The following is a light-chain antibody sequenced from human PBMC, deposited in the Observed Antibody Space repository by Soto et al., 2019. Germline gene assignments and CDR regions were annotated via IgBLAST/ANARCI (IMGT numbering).Light chain of an antibody. CDR3: KSYTTSSTYV. Sequence: QSALTQPASVSGSPGQSVTISCTGTSSDVGGYNFVSWYQHHPGKAPKLMIYDVSNRPSGVSNRFSGSKSGNTASLTISGLQAEDEADYYCKSYTTSSTYVFGTGTKGTVL. CDR2: DVS. V-gene: IGLV2-14*03. J-gene: IGLJ1*01. CDR1: SSDVGGYNF.